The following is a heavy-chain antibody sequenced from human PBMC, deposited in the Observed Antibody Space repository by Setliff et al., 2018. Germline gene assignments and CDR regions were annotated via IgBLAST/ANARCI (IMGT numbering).Heavy chain of an antibody. J-gene: IGHJ4*02. D-gene: IGHD7-27*01. CDR1: GYSISSGYY. V-gene: IGHV4-38-2*01. CDR3: ATLTGDRGVDY. Sequence: PSETLSLTCSVSGYSISSGYYWGWIRQPPGKGLEWIASIYYRGSTSYNSSLKSRVSISVDTSKNQFSLNLNSVTAADTAVYYCATLTGDRGVDYWGQGRLVT. CDR2: IYYRGST.